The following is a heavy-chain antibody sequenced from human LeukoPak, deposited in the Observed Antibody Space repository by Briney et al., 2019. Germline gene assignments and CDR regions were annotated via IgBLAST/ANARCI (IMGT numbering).Heavy chain of an antibody. V-gene: IGHV4-38-2*01. D-gene: IGHD3-22*01. Sequence: PSETLSLTCAVSGYSISSGYYWGWIRQPPGKGLEWIGSIYHSGSTYYNPSLKSRVTISVDTSKNQFSLKLSSVTAADTAVYYCARQGLYYYDSSGPDAFDIRGQGTMVTASS. CDR3: ARQGLYYYDSSGPDAFDI. CDR2: IYHSGST. CDR1: GYSISSGYY. J-gene: IGHJ3*02.